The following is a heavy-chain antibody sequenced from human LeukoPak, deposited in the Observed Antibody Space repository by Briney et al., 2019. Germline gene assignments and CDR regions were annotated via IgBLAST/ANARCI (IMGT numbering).Heavy chain of an antibody. CDR1: GGTFSSFA. D-gene: IGHD6-19*01. CDR2: IVPILGIA. Sequence: SVKVSCKASGGTFSSFAISWVRQAPGPGFEWMGRIVPILGIANYAQKFQGRVTITADKSTSTAYMELSSLRSEDTAVYYCASQESSGWSSFDYWGQGTLVTVSS. CDR3: ASQESSGWSSFDY. V-gene: IGHV1-69*04. J-gene: IGHJ4*02.